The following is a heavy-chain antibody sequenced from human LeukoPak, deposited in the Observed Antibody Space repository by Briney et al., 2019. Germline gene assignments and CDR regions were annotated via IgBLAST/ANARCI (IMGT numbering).Heavy chain of an antibody. V-gene: IGHV4-59*01. J-gene: IGHJ6*02. CDR1: GGSISNFY. D-gene: IGHD4/OR15-4a*01. Sequence: SETLSLTCTVSGGSISNFYWSWIRQSPGKGLEWIGYVYYRGTTNSNPSLKSRVTLSVDTSKNQFSLQLRSVTAADTAVYYCAREDPQTRVPEGMDVWGQGTTVIVSS. CDR3: AREDPQTRVPEGMDV. CDR2: VYYRGTT.